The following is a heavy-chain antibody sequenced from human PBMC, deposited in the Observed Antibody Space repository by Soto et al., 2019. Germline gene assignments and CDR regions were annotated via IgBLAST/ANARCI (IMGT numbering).Heavy chain of an antibody. CDR1: GGSISSGGYY. V-gene: IGHV4-31*03. D-gene: IGHD3-10*01. CDR2: IYYSGST. CDR3: ARVSLPGGSGIYYYYSYGLDV. Sequence: QVQLQESGPGLVKPSQTLSLTCTVSGGSISSGGYYWSWIRQHPGKGLEWIGYIYYSGSTYYNPSLTSRVTISVATSTNQFSLKLSSVTAADTAVYYCARVSLPGGSGIYYYYSYGLDVWGQGTTVTVSS. J-gene: IGHJ6*02.